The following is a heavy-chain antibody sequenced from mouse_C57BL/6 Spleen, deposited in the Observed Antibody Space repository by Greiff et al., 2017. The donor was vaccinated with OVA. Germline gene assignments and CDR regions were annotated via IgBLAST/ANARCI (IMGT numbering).Heavy chain of an antibody. V-gene: IGHV1-69*01. CDR3: ARNSGSSPYWYFDV. Sequence: QVQLQQSGAELVMPGASVKLSCKASGYTFTSYWMHWVKQRPGQGLEWIGEIDPSDSYTNYNQKFKGKSTLTVNKSSSTAYMQLSSLTSEDSAVYYCARNSGSSPYWYFDVWGTGTTVTVSS. CDR2: IDPSDSYT. J-gene: IGHJ1*03. D-gene: IGHD1-1*01. CDR1: GYTFTSYW.